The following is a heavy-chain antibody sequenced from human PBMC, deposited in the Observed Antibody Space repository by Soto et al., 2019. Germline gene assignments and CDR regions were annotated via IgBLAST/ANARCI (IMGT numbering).Heavy chain of an antibody. CDR3: AKDQALRYFDWLLVNYGMDV. J-gene: IGHJ6*02. V-gene: IGHV3-23*01. CDR1: GFAFSSYA. Sequence: GGSLRLSCAASGFAFSSYAMSWVRQAPGKGLEWVSAISGSGGSTYYADSVKGRFTISRDNSKNTLYLQMNSLRAENTAVYYCAKDQALRYFDWLLVNYGMDVWGQGTTVTVSS. D-gene: IGHD3-9*01. CDR2: ISGSGGST.